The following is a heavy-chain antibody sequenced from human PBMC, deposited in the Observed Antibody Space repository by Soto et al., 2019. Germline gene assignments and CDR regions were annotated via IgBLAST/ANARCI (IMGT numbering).Heavy chain of an antibody. D-gene: IGHD2-15*01. Sequence: QVQLQQWGAGLLKPSETLSLTCAVYGGSFSGYYWSWIRQPPGKGREWIGEINHSGSTNYNPSLKSRVTISVDTSKNQFSLKLSSVTAADTAVYYCARAYCSGGSCYRYYYYYYGMDVWGQGTTVTVSS. CDR3: ARAYCSGGSCYRYYYYYYGMDV. J-gene: IGHJ6*02. V-gene: IGHV4-34*01. CDR1: GGSFSGYY. CDR2: INHSGST.